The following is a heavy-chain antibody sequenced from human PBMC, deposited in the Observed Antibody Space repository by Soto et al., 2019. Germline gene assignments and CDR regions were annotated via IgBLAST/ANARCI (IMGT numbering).Heavy chain of an antibody. Sequence: SETLSLTCTVSGGSISIEYWSWIRQPPGKGLEWIGYIYYSGSTNYNPSLKSRVTISVDTSKNQFSLKLSSVTAADTAVYYCARSDGRYWGQGTLVTVS. CDR3: ARSDGRY. V-gene: IGHV4-59*01. CDR2: IYYSGST. J-gene: IGHJ4*02. CDR1: GGSISIEY.